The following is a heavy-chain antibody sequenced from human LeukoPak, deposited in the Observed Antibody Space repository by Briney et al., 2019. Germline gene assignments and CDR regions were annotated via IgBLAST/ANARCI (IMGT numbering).Heavy chain of an antibody. CDR3: ARDSLDFWSGYYH. CDR1: GFTFSSYS. D-gene: IGHD3-3*01. Sequence: GGSLRLSCAASGFTFSSYSMNWVRQAPGKGLEWVSSISSSSSYIYYADSVKGRFTISRDNAKNSLYLQMNNLRAEDTAVYYCARDSLDFWSGYYHWGQGTLVTVSS. J-gene: IGHJ5*02. CDR2: ISSSSSYI. V-gene: IGHV3-21*01.